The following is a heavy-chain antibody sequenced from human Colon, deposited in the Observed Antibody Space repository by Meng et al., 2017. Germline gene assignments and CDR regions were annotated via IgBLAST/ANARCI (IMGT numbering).Heavy chain of an antibody. D-gene: IGHD3-16*01. CDR2: IRGTNGGSI. CDR1: GFTFSRYA. CDR3: AIVTWHEIGGY. Sequence: EVHLVGSGGGLVQPGGSLRLSCAASGFTFSRYAMSWVRQAPGKGLEWVSGIRGTNGGSIDYAESVKGRFTISRDDSKNTLYLQLNSLRAEDMAVYYCAIVTWHEIGGYWGQGTLVTVFS. J-gene: IGHJ4*02. V-gene: IGHV3-23*04.